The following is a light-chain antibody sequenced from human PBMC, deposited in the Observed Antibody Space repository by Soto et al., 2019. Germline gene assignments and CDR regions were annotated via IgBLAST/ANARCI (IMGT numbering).Light chain of an antibody. CDR3: HQYGRTHLT. V-gene: IGKV3-20*01. CDR1: QDIDSAY. CDR2: GAG. Sequence: EIVLTQSPGTLSLSPGDTATLSCRASQDIDSAYIAWYQHRPGQAPRLLIHGAGSRATGVPDRFDGWASGTDFTLSIHKLEPQDSAMYFCHQYGRTHLTFGRGTHLEIK. J-gene: IGKJ2*01.